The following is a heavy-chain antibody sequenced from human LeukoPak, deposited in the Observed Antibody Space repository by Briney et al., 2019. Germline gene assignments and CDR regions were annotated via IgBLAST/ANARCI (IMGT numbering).Heavy chain of an antibody. CDR2: IYSDGST. J-gene: IGHJ4*02. Sequence: GGSLRLSCAASGLTVSNNYMSWVRQAPGKGLEWVSVIYSDGSTYYADSVKSRFTISRDNSKNILYLQMNSLRAEDTAVYYCARALWPSGMAYWGQGTLVTVSS. D-gene: IGHD2-8*01. V-gene: IGHV3-53*01. CDR3: ARALWPSGMAY. CDR1: GLTVSNNY.